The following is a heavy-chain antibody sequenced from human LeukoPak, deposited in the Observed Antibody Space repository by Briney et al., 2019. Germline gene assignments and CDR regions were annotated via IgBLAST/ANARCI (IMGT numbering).Heavy chain of an antibody. Sequence: SETLSLTCTGSGGSISSYYWSWIRQPAGKGLEWIGRIYTSGSTNYNPSLKSRVTMSVDTSKNQFSLKLSSVTAADTAVYYCARGGSLDIVVVPAAMPAATMYCGGDCFDYWGQGTLVTVSS. CDR1: GGSISSYY. J-gene: IGHJ4*02. D-gene: IGHD2-2*03. CDR2: IYTSGST. CDR3: ARGGSLDIVVVPAAMPAATMYCGGDCFDY. V-gene: IGHV4-4*07.